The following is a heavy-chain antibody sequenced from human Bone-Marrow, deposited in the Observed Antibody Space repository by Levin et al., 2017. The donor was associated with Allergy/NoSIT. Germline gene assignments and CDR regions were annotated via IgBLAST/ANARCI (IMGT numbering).Heavy chain of an antibody. Sequence: PGGSLRLSCAASGFTVSSNYMSWVRQAPGKGLEWVSVIYSGGSTYYADSVKGRFTISRDNSKNTLYLQMNSLRAEDTAVYYCARSMDDYYYGMDVWGQGTTVTVSS. CDR3: ARSMDDYYYGMDV. J-gene: IGHJ6*02. V-gene: IGHV3-53*01. CDR2: IYSGGST. D-gene: IGHD2-2*03. CDR1: GFTVSSNY.